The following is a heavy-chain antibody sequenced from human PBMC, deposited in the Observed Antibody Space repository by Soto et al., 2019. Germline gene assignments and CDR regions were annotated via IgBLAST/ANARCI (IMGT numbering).Heavy chain of an antibody. D-gene: IGHD3-10*01. CDR1: GFTFSSYA. J-gene: IGHJ6*02. V-gene: IGHV3-23*01. CDR3: AKNLWFGELLYMSSHYGMDV. Sequence: GGSLRLSCAASGFTFSSYAMSWVRQAPGKGLEWVSAISGSGGSTYYADSVKGRFTISRDNSKNTLYLQMNSLRAEDTAVYYCAKNLWFGELLYMSSHYGMDVWGQGTTVTVSS. CDR2: ISGSGGST.